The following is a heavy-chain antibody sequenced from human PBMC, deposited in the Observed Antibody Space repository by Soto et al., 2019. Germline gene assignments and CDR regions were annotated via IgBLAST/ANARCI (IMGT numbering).Heavy chain of an antibody. CDR3: ARVGYDSSGYYFMDY. CDR1: GGSISSGDYY. D-gene: IGHD3-22*01. J-gene: IGHJ4*02. V-gene: IGHV4-30-4*01. CDR2: IYYSGST. Sequence: SETLSLTCTVSGGSISSGDYYWSWIRQPPGKGLEWIGYIYYSGSTYYNPSLKSRVTISVDTSKNKFSMKLSPVTAADTAVYYCARVGYDSSGYYFMDYWGQGTLVTVSA.